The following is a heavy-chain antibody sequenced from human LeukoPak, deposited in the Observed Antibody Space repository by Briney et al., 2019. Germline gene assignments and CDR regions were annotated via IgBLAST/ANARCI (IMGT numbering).Heavy chain of an antibody. D-gene: IGHD1-1*01. V-gene: IGHV3-23*01. CDR1: GFTFSSYA. CDR3: AREAGAVHKYNWNAAIP. CDR2: ISGSGGST. Sequence: QPGGSLRLSCAASGFTFSSYAMSWVRQAPGKGLEWVSGISGSGGSTYYADSVKGRFTISRDNSKNTLYLQMNSLRAEDTAVYYCAREAGAVHKYNWNAAIPWGQGTLVTVSS. J-gene: IGHJ5*02.